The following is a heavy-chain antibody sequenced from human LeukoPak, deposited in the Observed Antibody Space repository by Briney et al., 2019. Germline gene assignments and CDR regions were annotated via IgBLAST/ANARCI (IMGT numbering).Heavy chain of an antibody. J-gene: IGHJ4*02. D-gene: IGHD3-10*01. V-gene: IGHV1-8*01. CDR3: ARREYGSGSYHLVY. CDR2: MNPNSGNT. CDR1: GYTFISYD. Sequence: GASVKVSCKASGYTFISYDINWVRQATGQGLEWMGWMNPNSGNTGYAQKFQGRVTMTTNTSISTAYMELSSLRSEDTAVYYCARREYGSGSYHLVYWGQGTLVTVSS.